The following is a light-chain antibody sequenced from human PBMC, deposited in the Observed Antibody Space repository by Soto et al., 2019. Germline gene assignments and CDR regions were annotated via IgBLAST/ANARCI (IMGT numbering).Light chain of an antibody. CDR1: QSVSGNY. Sequence: EIVLTKSPGTLSLSPGERATFSCRASQSVSGNYSAWYQQKPGQAPRLLMSGASNRATGIPDGFTGSGSGKDFTLTISSLAHEDFAVYYCQQRSNLWTFGQGTKVDIK. CDR3: QQRSNLWT. V-gene: IGKV3D-20*02. J-gene: IGKJ1*01. CDR2: GAS.